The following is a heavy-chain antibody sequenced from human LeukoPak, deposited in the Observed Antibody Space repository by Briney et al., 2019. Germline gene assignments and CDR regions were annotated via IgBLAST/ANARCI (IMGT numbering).Heavy chain of an antibody. CDR3: ATQNLPGSGYYDTYNWFDP. V-gene: IGHV3-43*02. J-gene: IGHJ5*02. Sequence: GGSLRLSCTASGFTFDDYVMHWVRQAPGKGLEWVSLISGDGSGTYYADSVKGRFTISRDNSKNSLFLHMSGLRAEDTALYYCATQNLPGSGYYDTYNWFDPWGQGTLVTVAS. CDR1: GFTFDDYV. CDR2: ISGDGSGT. D-gene: IGHD5-12*01.